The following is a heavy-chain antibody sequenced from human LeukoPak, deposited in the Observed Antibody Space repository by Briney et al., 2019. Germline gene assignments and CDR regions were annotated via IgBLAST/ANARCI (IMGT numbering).Heavy chain of an antibody. V-gene: IGHV3-21*01. J-gene: IGHJ6*02. CDR3: ARFTVAGKGGYYYYGMDV. D-gene: IGHD6-19*01. CDR1: GFTFSSYS. Sequence: PGGSLRLSCAASGFTFSSYSMNWVRQAPGKGLEWVSSVSSSSSYIYYADSVKGRFTISRDNAKNSLYLQMNSLRAEDTAVYYCARFTVAGKGGYYYYGMDVWGQGTTVTASS. CDR2: VSSSSSYI.